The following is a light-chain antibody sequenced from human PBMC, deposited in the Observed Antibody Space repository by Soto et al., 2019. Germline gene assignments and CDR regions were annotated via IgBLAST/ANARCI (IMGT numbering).Light chain of an antibody. V-gene: IGKV1-39*01. CDR1: QSITTF. CDR2: AAS. Sequence: DIQVTQSPSSLSASVVDRVTITFRASQSITTFLNWYQQKPGNAPKLLIYAASTLERGVPSRFSGTGSGTEFTLTIDRLQPDDFATYYCQQYHTSSITFGQGTRREIK. J-gene: IGKJ5*01. CDR3: QQYHTSSIT.